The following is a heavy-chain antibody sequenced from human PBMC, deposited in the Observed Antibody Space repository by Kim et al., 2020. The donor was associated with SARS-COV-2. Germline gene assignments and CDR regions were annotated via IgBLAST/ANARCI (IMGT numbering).Heavy chain of an antibody. CDR2: INHSGST. D-gene: IGHD4-4*01. CDR3: ATDYIGGREQGGGRALPRGYYYYGMDV. J-gene: IGHJ6*02. V-gene: IGHV4-34*01. Sequence: SETLSLTCAVYGGSFSGYYWSWIRQPRGWWVEWIGEINHSGSTNYNPSLKSRVTISVDTSKNQFSLKLSSVTAADTAVYYCATDYIGGREQGGGRALPRGYYYYGMDVWGQGTTVTVSS. CDR1: GGSFSGYY.